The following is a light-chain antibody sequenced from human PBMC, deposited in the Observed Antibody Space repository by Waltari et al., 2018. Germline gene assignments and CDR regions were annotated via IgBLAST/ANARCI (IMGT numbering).Light chain of an antibody. J-gene: IGLJ2*01. CDR3: CSYAGSSVWI. CDR1: SSDVGGYNL. CDR2: EAT. V-gene: IGLV2-23*01. Sequence: QSALTQPASVSGSPGQSITIPCTGTSSDVGGYNLVSWYQQNTGKAPKLVIYEATKRPSGISNRFSGSKSGNTASLTISGLQDEDEATYHCCSYAGSSVWIFGGGTKLTVL.